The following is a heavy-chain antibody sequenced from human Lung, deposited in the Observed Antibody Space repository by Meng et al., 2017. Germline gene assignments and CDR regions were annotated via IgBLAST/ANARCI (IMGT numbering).Heavy chain of an antibody. CDR1: GYNFPDYY. Sequence: ASVKVSCKPSGYNFPDYYIHWVRRAPGQGLEWMGRINPKSGDTHYAQKFQARVTMTGDTSISTAYIELSGLRSDDTAMYYCARDEDISAAGKLFGDYWGQGTLVTSPQ. CDR2: INPKSGDT. D-gene: IGHD6-25*01. J-gene: IGHJ4*02. CDR3: ARDEDISAAGKLFGDY. V-gene: IGHV1-2*06.